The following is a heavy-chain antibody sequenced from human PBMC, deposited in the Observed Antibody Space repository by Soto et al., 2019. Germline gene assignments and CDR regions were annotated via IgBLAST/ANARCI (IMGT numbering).Heavy chain of an antibody. CDR3: AVGAVVRCHGYFDC. CDR2: ISGGGGST. J-gene: IGHJ4*02. CDR1: GFTFSNYA. D-gene: IGHD3-22*01. V-gene: IGHV3-23*01. Sequence: EVQLLESGGGLVQPGGSLRLSCAAAGFTFSNYAMSWVRQAPGKGLDWVSAISGGGGSTYYADSVEGRFTISRDNSTQLRCVPMICLSVEDTDVYYCAVGAVVRCHGYFDCWGQGTLVTGSS.